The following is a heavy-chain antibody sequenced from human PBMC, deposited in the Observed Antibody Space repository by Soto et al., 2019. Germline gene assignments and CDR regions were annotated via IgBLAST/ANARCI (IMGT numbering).Heavy chain of an antibody. J-gene: IGHJ6*02. CDR2: IIPIFGTA. CDR1: GGTFSSYA. V-gene: IGHV1-69*06. Sequence: ASVKVSCKASGGTFSSYAISWVRQAPGQGLEWMGGIIPIFGTANYAQKFQGRVTITADKSTSAAYMELSSLRSEDTAVYYCAREGDFWSGYSPAYYYGMDVWGQGTTVTV. D-gene: IGHD3-3*01. CDR3: AREGDFWSGYSPAYYYGMDV.